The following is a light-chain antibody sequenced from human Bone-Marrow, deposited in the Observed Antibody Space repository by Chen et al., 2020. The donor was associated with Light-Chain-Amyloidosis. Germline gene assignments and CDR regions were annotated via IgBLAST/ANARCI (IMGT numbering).Light chain of an antibody. CDR3: QQYGTSPLT. CDR2: GSY. J-gene: IGKJ4*01. Sequence: LTQSPGTLSLSPGEGANLSCRASQTISSNYLTWYQQKFGQAPRLLIYGSYSRATGIPDRFTGSGSGTDFTLTINRLEPEDFAMYYCQQYGTSPLTFGGGTKVEIK. V-gene: IGKV3-20*01. CDR1: QTISSNY.